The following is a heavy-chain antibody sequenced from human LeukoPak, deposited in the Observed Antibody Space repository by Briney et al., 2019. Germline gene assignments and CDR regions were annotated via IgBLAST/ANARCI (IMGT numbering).Heavy chain of an antibody. V-gene: IGHV3-23*01. Sequence: GGSLRLSCAASGFSFSSYAMSWVRQAPGKGLEWVSAISGSGGSTYYADSVKGRFTISRDNSKNTLYLQMNSLRAEDTAVYYCAKEGGYYDSSGYYPFDYWGQGTLVTVSS. CDR2: ISGSGGST. CDR1: GFSFSSYA. CDR3: AKEGGYYDSSGYYPFDY. D-gene: IGHD3-22*01. J-gene: IGHJ4*02.